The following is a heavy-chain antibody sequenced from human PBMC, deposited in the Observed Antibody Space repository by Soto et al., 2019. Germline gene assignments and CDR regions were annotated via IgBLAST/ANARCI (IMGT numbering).Heavy chain of an antibody. Sequence: GGSLRLSCAASGSTFSGYGMHWVRQAPGKGLEWVAVMWYDGTDKYYADSVKGRFATSRDNSENTLYLQMNSLRAEDTAVYYCAKVRGPDYWGQGTLVTVSS. V-gene: IGHV3-33*03. D-gene: IGHD2-15*01. J-gene: IGHJ4*02. CDR2: MWYDGTDK. CDR1: GSTFSGYG. CDR3: AKVRGPDY.